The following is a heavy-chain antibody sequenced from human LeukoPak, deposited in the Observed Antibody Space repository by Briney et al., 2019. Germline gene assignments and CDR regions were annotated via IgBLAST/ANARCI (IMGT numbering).Heavy chain of an antibody. Sequence: PGGSLRLSCAASGFTFSSYAMSWVRQAPGKGLEWVSAISGSGGSTHYADSVKGRFTISRDNSKNTLYLQMNSLRAEDTAVYYCARDPVWWSPAAVNDYWGQGTLVTVSS. CDR3: ARDPVWWSPAAVNDY. V-gene: IGHV3-23*01. CDR1: GFTFSSYA. D-gene: IGHD2-15*01. CDR2: ISGSGGST. J-gene: IGHJ4*02.